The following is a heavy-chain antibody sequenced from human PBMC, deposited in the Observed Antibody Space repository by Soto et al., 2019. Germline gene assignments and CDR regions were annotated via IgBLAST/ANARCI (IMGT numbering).Heavy chain of an antibody. D-gene: IGHD3-3*02. J-gene: IGHJ4*02. CDR2: IYYSGST. V-gene: IGHV4-30-4*01. CDR1: GGSISSGDYY. Sequence: QVQLQESGPGLVKPSQTLSLTCTVSGGSISSGDYYWSWIRQPPGKGLEWIGHIYYSGSTYYNPSLKSRVTISVDTSKNQFSLKLSSVTAADTAVYYCAGGIFGVVIHFDYWGQGTLVTVSS. CDR3: AGGIFGVVIHFDY.